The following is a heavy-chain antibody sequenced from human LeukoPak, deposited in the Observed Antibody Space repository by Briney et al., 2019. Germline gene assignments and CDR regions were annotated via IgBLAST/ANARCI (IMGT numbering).Heavy chain of an antibody. CDR1: GGSISSSSYY. CDR3: ERWAEPFDY. Sequence: SETLSLTCTVSGGSISSSSYYWGWIRQPPGKGLEWIGSIYYSGSTYYNPSLKSRVTISVDTSKNQFSLKLSSVTAADTAVYYCERWAEPFDYWGQGTLVTVSS. J-gene: IGHJ4*02. CDR2: IYYSGST. V-gene: IGHV4-39*01.